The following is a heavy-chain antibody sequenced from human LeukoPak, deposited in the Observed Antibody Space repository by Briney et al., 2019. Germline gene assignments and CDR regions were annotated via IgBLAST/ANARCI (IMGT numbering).Heavy chain of an antibody. V-gene: IGHV1-8*01. CDR2: MNPNSGNT. J-gene: IGHJ6*03. Sequence: GASVKVSCKASGYTFTSYDINWVRQATGQGLEWMGWMNPNSGNTGYAQKFQGRVTMTRNTFISTAYMELSSLRSEDTAVYYCARGRNDFWSGYSYYMDVWGKGTTVTVSS. CDR1: GYTFTSYD. CDR3: ARGRNDFWSGYSYYMDV. D-gene: IGHD3-3*01.